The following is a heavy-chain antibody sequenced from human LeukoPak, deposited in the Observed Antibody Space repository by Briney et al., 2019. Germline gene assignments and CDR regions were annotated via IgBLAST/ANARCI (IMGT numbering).Heavy chain of an antibody. CDR1: GFTVSSNY. Sequence: GGSLRLSCAASGFTVSSNYMSWVRQAPGKGLEWVSVIYSGGSTYYADSVKGRFTISRGNSKNTLYLQMNGLRAEDTAVYYCARFPGSGSAFDPWGQGTLVTVSS. V-gene: IGHV3-53*01. D-gene: IGHD3-10*01. CDR2: IYSGGST. J-gene: IGHJ5*02. CDR3: ARFPGSGSAFDP.